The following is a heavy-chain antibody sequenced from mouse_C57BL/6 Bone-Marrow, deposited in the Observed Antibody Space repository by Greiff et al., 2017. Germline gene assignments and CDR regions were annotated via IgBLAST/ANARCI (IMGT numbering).Heavy chain of an antibody. Sequence: VQLQQPGAELVKPGASVKLSCKASGYTFTSYWMQWVKQRPGQGLEWIGEIDPSDSYTNYNQKFKGKATLTVDTSSSTAYMQLSSLTSEDSAVYCCARGEELTGKFDYWGQGTTLTVSS. J-gene: IGHJ2*01. V-gene: IGHV1-50*01. CDR2: IDPSDSYT. CDR1: GYTFTSYW. CDR3: ARGEELTGKFDY. D-gene: IGHD4-1*01.